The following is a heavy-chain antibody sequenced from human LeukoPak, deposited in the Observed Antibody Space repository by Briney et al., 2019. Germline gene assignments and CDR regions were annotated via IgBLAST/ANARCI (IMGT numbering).Heavy chain of an antibody. CDR1: GYTFTSYG. CDR3: ARELYDFWSGYYTGMGGY. V-gene: IGHV1-18*01. D-gene: IGHD3-3*01. Sequence: ASVKVSCKASGYTFTSYGISWVRQAPGQGLEWMGWISAYNGNTNYAQKLQGRVTMTTDTSTSTAYMELRSLRSDDTAVNYCARELYDFWSGYYTGMGGYWGQGTLVTVSS. CDR2: ISAYNGNT. J-gene: IGHJ4*02.